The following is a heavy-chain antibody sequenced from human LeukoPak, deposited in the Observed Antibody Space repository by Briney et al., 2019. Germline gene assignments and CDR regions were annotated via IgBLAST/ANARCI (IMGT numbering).Heavy chain of an antibody. J-gene: IGHJ5*02. CDR1: GGSISSSSYY. V-gene: IGHV4-39*07. Sequence: KTSETLSLTCTVSGGSISSSSYYWGWIRQPPGKGLEWIGSIYYSGSTYYNPSLKRRVTISVDTSKNQFSLKLSSVTAADTAVYYCARAWGPYCSSTSCNGLLEWLLYPWFDPWGQGTLVTVSS. CDR2: IYYSGST. CDR3: ARAWGPYCSSTSCNGLLEWLLYPWFDP. D-gene: IGHD2-2*01.